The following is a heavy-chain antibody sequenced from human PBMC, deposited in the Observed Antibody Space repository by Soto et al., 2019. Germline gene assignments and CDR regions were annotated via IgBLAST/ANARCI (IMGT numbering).Heavy chain of an antibody. CDR2: IYPGDSDT. D-gene: IGHD3-10*01. CDR3: AGGGVRGVITRTRDYYGMDV. CDR1: GYSFTSYW. V-gene: IGHV5-51*01. J-gene: IGHJ6*02. Sequence: PGESLKISCECSGYSFTSYWIGLGRQMPGKVLEWMGIIYPGDSDTRYSPSFQGQVTISAAKSISTAYLQWSSLKASDTAMYYCAGGGVRGVITRTRDYYGMDVWGQGTTVTVSS.